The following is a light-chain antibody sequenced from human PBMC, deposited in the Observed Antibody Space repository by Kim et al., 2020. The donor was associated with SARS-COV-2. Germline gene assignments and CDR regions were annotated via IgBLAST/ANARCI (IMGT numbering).Light chain of an antibody. Sequence: QSVLTQPPSASGTPGQSVTISCSGSGSNIGGNTVDWYQQLPGTGPKLLIYNNNQRPSGVPDRFYGSKSGTSASLAISGLQSEDEGDYHCEAWDDSLSRVVFGGGTQLTVL. J-gene: IGLJ2*01. CDR1: GSNIGGNT. CDR3: EAWDDSLSRVV. V-gene: IGLV1-44*01. CDR2: NNN.